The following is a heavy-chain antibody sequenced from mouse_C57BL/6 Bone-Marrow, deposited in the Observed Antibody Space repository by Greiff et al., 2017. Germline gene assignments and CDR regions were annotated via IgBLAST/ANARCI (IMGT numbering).Heavy chain of an antibody. Sequence: EVQLQQSGPVLVKPGASVKMSCKASGYTFTDYYMNWVKQSHGKSLEWIGVINPYNGGTSYNQKFKGKATLTVDKSSSTAYMARNSLTSEDSAVDYCARAVITPVGAMDYWGQGTSVTVSS. CDR3: ARAVITPVGAMDY. V-gene: IGHV1-19*01. CDR2: INPYNGGT. D-gene: IGHD1-1*01. J-gene: IGHJ4*01. CDR1: GYTFTDYY.